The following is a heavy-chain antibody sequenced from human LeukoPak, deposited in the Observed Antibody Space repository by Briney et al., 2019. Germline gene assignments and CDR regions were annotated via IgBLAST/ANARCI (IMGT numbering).Heavy chain of an antibody. CDR2: IYYSGST. D-gene: IGHD2-15*01. CDR3: ARGYCSGGSCYFVY. V-gene: IGHV4-38-2*02. J-gene: IGHJ4*02. Sequence: SEALSLTCTVSGYSISSGYYWGWIRQPPGKGLEWIGSIYYSGSTYYNPSLKSRVTISVDTSKNQFSLKLSSVTAADTAVYYCARGYCSGGSCYFVYWGQGTLVTVSS. CDR1: GYSISSGYY.